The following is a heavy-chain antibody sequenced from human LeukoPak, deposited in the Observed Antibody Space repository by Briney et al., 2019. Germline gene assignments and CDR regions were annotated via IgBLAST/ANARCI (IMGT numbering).Heavy chain of an antibody. CDR1: GGSITTYY. CDR3: AKVAPSLSYAFDI. CDR2: ISGSGGST. Sequence: ETLSLTCSVSGGSITTYYWSWIRQPPGKGLEWVSAISGSGGSTYYADSVKGRFTISRDNSKNTLYLQMNSLRAEDTAVYYCAKVAPSLSYAFDIWGQGTMVTVSS. D-gene: IGHD3-16*02. V-gene: IGHV3-23*01. J-gene: IGHJ3*02.